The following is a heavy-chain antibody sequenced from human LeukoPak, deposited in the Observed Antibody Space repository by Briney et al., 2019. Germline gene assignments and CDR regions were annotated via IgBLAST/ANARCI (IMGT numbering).Heavy chain of an antibody. CDR3: ARGRIIRGYFDY. CDR2: INHSSGST. J-gene: IGHJ4*02. D-gene: IGHD2/OR15-2a*01. Sequence: ASVKVSCKASGYIFTSYYMHWVRQAPGQGLEWMGIINHSSGSTSYAQKFQDRVKMTRDTSRSTVYMELSSLRSEDTAVYYCARGRIIRGYFDYWGQGTLVSVSS. CDR1: GYIFTSYY. V-gene: IGHV1-46*01.